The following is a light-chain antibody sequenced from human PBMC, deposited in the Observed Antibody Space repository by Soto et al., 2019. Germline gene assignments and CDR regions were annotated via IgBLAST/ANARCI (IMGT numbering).Light chain of an antibody. CDR1: SSDGGFYNY. CDR2: EVS. Sequence: QSVLTQPASVSGSPGHSFSISCTGTSSDGGFYNYVSWYQQHPGKAPKLMIYEVSNRPSAVSSRFSGSKSGNTASLTISGLQAEDEADYYCSSYTSSSAYVFGTGTKVTVL. J-gene: IGLJ1*01. V-gene: IGLV2-14*01. CDR3: SSYTSSSAYV.